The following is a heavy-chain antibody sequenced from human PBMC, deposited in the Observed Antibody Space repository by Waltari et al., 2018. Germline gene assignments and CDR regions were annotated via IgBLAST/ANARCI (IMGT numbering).Heavy chain of an antibody. D-gene: IGHD1-7*01. J-gene: IGHJ4*02. CDR3: ARDPTGTTEGDFDY. V-gene: IGHV3-21*01. CDR2: IRSRSSYI. Sequence: EVQLVESGGGLVKPGGSPRLSCAASGFTFSSYSMNWVRQAPGKGLEWASSIRSRSSYIDYADSVKGLFTIARDNAKNSLYLQMTSLRAEDTAVYYCARDPTGTTEGDFDYWGQGTLVTVSS. CDR1: GFTFSSYS.